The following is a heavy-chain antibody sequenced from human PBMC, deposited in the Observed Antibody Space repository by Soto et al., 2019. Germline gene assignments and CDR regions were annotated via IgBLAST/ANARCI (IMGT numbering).Heavy chain of an antibody. CDR2: INHRGIT. J-gene: IGHJ5*02. CDR1: GESFIGYY. Sequence: PSETLSLPCAVYGESFIGYYCTWIRQPPWKGLEWIGEINHRGITNYNPSLKSRVTISIDTSKNQFSLKLTSVTAADTSVYYCARTDIVTKNWFDPWGQRTLVTVCS. CDR3: ARTDIVTKNWFDP. D-gene: IGHD5-12*01. V-gene: IGHV4-34*01.